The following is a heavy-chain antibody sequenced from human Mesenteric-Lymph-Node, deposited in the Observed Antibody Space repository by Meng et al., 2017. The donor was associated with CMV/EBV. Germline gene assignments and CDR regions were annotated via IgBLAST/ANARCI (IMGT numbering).Heavy chain of an antibody. CDR1: GGSLSSNNYY. V-gene: IGHV4-39*01. CDR3: ARRVSDYYDSSGYLTYFDY. Sequence: SETLSLTCTVSGGSLSSNNYYWDWIRQPPGKGLEWIGSIDNSGNTNYNPSLKSRVTISLDTSRNQFSLKLSSVTAADTAVYYCARRVSDYYDSSGYLTYFDYWGQGTLVTVSS. J-gene: IGHJ4*02. CDR2: IDNSGNT. D-gene: IGHD3-22*01.